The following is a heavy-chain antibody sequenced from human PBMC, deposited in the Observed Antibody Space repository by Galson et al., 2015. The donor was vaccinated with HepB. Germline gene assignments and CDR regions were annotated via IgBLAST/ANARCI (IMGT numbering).Heavy chain of an antibody. CDR2: IYYSGST. CDR3: ARVDWGSSFYYYYYMDV. J-gene: IGHJ6*03. CDR1: GGSISSYY. D-gene: IGHD6-6*01. Sequence: SETLSLTCTVSGGSISSYYWSWIRQPPRKELEWIGYIYYSGSTNYNPSLKSRVTISVDTSKNQFSLKLSSVTAADTAVYYCARVDWGSSFYYYYYMDVWGKGTTVTVSS. V-gene: IGHV4-59*01.